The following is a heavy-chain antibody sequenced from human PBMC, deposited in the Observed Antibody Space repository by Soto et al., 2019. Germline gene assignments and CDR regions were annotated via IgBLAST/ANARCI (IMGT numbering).Heavy chain of an antibody. CDR3: AREGKTTVMAFFFDS. CDR1: GYTFTSYG. J-gene: IGHJ4*02. D-gene: IGHD4-4*01. V-gene: IGHV1-46*01. Sequence: ASVKVSCKASGYTFTSYGISWVRQAPGQGLEWMGIIDPSGGSTTYAEKFQGRVTMTSDTSTSTVSMQLSSLRSEDTAIYYCAREGKTTVMAFFFDSWGQGTQVTVSS. CDR2: IDPSGGST.